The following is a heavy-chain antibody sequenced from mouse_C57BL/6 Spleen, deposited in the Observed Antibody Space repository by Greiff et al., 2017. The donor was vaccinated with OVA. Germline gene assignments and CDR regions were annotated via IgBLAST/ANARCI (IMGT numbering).Heavy chain of an antibody. J-gene: IGHJ4*01. V-gene: IGHV2-4*01. CDR3: AKSRPRAMDY. CDR2: IWSGGST. CDR1: GFSLTSYG. Sequence: VQLKESGPGLVQPSQSLSITCTVSGFSLTSYGVHWVRQPPGKGLEWLGVIWSGGSTDYNAAFISRLSISKDNSKSQVFFKMNSLQADDTAIYYCAKSRPRAMDYWGQGTSVTVSS.